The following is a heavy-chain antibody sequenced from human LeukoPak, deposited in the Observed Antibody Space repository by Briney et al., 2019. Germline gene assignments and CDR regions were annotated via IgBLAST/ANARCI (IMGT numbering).Heavy chain of an antibody. V-gene: IGHV3-30*18. CDR2: ISYDGSSK. D-gene: IGHD6-13*01. CDR1: GFTFSSYG. Sequence: GGSLRLSCAASGFTFSSYGMHWVRQAPGKGLEWVAVISYDGSSKYYADSVKGRFTISRDNSKNTLYLQMNSLRAEDTAAYYCAKAGIAAAGFDPWGQGTLVTVSS. J-gene: IGHJ5*02. CDR3: AKAGIAAAGFDP.